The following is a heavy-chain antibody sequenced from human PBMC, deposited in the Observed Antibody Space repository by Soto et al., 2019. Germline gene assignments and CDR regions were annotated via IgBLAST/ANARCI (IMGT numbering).Heavy chain of an antibody. CDR2: ISAYNGNT. J-gene: IGHJ5*02. CDR1: GYTFTSYG. D-gene: IGHD2-2*01. CDR3: ARVRGCSSTSCYLSPRAGNCFDP. V-gene: IGHV1-18*01. Sequence: ASVKVSCKASGYTFTSYGISWVRQAPGQGLEWMGWISAYNGNTNYAQKLQGRVTMTTDTSTSTAYMELRSLRSDDTAVYYCARVRGCSSTSCYLSPRAGNCFDPWGQGILVTSPQ.